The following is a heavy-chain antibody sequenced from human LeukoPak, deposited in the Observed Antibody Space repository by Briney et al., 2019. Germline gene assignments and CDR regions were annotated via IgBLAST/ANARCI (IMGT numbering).Heavy chain of an antibody. CDR3: ARDRGSYGPVTD. CDR1: GFTFSSYA. CDR2: ISYDGNNK. V-gene: IGHV3-30*04. Sequence: GGSLRLSCAASGFTFSSYAMHWVRQAPGKGLEWVAVISYDGNNKYYVDSVKGRFTISRDNSKNTLYLQMNSLRAEDTAVYYCARDRGSYGPVTDWGQGTLVTVSS. J-gene: IGHJ4*02. D-gene: IGHD5-18*01.